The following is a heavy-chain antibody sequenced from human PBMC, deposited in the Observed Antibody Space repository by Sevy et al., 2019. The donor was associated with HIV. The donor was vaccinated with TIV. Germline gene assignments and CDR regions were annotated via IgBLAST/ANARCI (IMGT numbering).Heavy chain of an antibody. D-gene: IGHD1-26*01. Sequence: ASVKFSCKASGGTFSSYAIIWVRQAPGQGLEWMGGIIPIFGTANYAQKFQGRVTITADESTSTAYMELSSLRSEDTAVYYCARIQDSGSYGYYNYGMDVWGQGTTVTVSS. CDR1: GGTFSSYA. CDR3: ARIQDSGSYGYYNYGMDV. CDR2: IIPIFGTA. V-gene: IGHV1-69*13. J-gene: IGHJ6*02.